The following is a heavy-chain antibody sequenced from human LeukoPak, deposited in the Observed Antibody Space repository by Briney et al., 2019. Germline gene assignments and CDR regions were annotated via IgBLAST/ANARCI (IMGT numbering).Heavy chain of an antibody. Sequence: GGTLRLSCVASGFTFNSYGMSWVRQAPGKGLERVSSITGSGRSAYYADSVKGRFTISRDNSKNTLYLQMNSLRAEDTAVYYCAKDRRFGELFDYWGQGTLVTVSS. CDR3: AKDRRFGELFDY. CDR1: GFTFNSYG. J-gene: IGHJ4*02. D-gene: IGHD3-10*01. CDR2: ITGSGRSA. V-gene: IGHV3-23*01.